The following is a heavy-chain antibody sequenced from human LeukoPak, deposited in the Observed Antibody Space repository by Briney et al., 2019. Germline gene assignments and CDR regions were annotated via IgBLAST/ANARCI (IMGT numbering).Heavy chain of an antibody. J-gene: IGHJ4*02. D-gene: IGHD3-16*01. CDR1: GFTVSSNY. CDR2: IYSGGNT. CDR3: ARDYVASVFDY. Sequence: GGSLRLSCAASGFTVSSNYMTWVRQAPGKGLEWVSVIYSGGNTYYADSVKCRFTISRDNSKNTLYLQMNSLRAEDTAIYYCARDYVASVFDYWGQGTLVTVSS. V-gene: IGHV3-66*02.